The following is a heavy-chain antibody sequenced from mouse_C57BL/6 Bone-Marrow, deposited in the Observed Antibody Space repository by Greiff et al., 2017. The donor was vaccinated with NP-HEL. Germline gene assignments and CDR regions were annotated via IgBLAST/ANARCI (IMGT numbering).Heavy chain of an antibody. D-gene: IGHD2-1*01. V-gene: IGHV7-4*01. CDR1: GFTFTDYY. Sequence: EVHLVESGGGLVQPGASLRLSCAASGFTFTDYYMSWVRQPPGKAPAWLALIRNKANGYTTEYTASVKGRFTISRDTSQNILYLQMNTLRAEDSATYYCVKASYYGNYYAMDYWGQGTSVTVSS. J-gene: IGHJ4*01. CDR2: IRNKANGYTT. CDR3: VKASYYGNYYAMDY.